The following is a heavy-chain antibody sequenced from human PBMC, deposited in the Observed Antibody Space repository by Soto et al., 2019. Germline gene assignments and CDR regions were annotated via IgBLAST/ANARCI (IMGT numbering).Heavy chain of an antibody. J-gene: IGHJ6*02. V-gene: IGHV3-48*03. CDR2: ISESGSSM. CDR3: ARDQEVHDSRGHKIRAMDV. CDR1: GFPFRSYE. Sequence: VGSLRLSCAASGFPFRSYEMNWVRQAPGKGLEWISCISESGSSMYYADSVKGRFAISRDNAKNSLYLQMNSLRAEDTAVYYCARDQEVHDSRGHKIRAMDVWGQGTTVPVSS. D-gene: IGHD6-19*01.